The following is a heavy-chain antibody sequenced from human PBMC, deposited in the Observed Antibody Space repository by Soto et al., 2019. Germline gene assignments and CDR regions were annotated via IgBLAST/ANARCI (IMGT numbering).Heavy chain of an antibody. J-gene: IGHJ5*02. CDR3: ARDSGCLSTRCPLNWYDP. Sequence: GGSLRLSCAASGFTFSTYAMHWVRQAPGKGLEWVALISYSGSSIYYADTVKGRFTISRDNSMNTLYLQMNSLRAEDTDVYYCARDSGCLSTRCPLNWYDPWGQGTLVTVSS. CDR1: GFTFSTYA. CDR2: ISYSGSSI. V-gene: IGHV3-30*03. D-gene: IGHD2-2*01.